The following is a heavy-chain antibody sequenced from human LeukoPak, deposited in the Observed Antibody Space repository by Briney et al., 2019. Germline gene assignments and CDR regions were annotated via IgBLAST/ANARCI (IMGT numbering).Heavy chain of an antibody. CDR2: ISSSGSTI. Sequence: GGSLRLSCAASGFTFSSYEMNWVRQAPGKGLEWVSYISSSGSTIYYADSVKGRFTISRDNARNSLYLQMNSLRAEDTAVYYCARVMEYYYYYMDVWGKGTTVTISS. V-gene: IGHV3-48*03. CDR1: GFTFSSYE. J-gene: IGHJ6*03. CDR3: ARVMEYYYYYMDV. D-gene: IGHD3-10*01.